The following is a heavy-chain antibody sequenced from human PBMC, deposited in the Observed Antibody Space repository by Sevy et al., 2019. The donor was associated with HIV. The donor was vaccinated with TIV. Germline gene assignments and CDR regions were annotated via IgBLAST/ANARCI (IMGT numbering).Heavy chain of an antibody. CDR1: GYSFNNYW. D-gene: IGHD3-22*01. J-gene: IGHJ5*02. V-gene: IGHV5-51*01. CDR2: IYPGDSGI. CDR3: ARPLDRSDSNGYYQSWFDP. Sequence: GESLKISCKGSGYSFNNYWVGWVRQMPGKGLEWMGIIYPGDSGIRYSPSFQGQVTISADKSISTAYLQWSSLKASDTAMHYCARPLDRSDSNGYYQSWFDPWGQGTLVTVSS.